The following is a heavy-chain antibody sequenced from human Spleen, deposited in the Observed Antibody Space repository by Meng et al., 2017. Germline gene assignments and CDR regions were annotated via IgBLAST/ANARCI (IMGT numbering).Heavy chain of an antibody. Sequence: QLQLHRWGADLCKPAGTLPLSCVVYGGSFSGYSWNWIRQSPGKGLEWIGEINHSGSTNYNPSLESRATISVDTSQNNLSLKLSSVTAADSAVYYCARGPTTMAHDFDYWGQGTLVTVSS. CDR3: ARGPTTMAHDFDY. D-gene: IGHD4-11*01. J-gene: IGHJ4*02. V-gene: IGHV4-34*01. CDR2: INHSGST. CDR1: GGSFSGYS.